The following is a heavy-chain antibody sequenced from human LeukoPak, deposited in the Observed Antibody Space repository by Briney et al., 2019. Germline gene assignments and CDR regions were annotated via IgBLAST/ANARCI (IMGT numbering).Heavy chain of an antibody. CDR2: ISSSSSTI. D-gene: IGHD4-17*01. J-gene: IGHJ3*02. V-gene: IGHV3-48*01. CDR1: GFTFSGYS. CDR3: ARVGDETAFDI. Sequence: GGSLRLSWAASGFTFSGYSMNWVRQAPGKGLEWISYISSSSSTIYYADSVKGRFTISRDNAKNSLYLQMNTLRAEDTAVYYCARVGDETAFDIWGQGTMVTVSS.